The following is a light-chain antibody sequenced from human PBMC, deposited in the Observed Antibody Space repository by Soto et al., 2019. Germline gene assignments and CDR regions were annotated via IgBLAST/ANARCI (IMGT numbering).Light chain of an antibody. CDR3: QQRSNWPRIT. V-gene: IGKV3-11*01. CDR2: GAS. J-gene: IGKJ5*01. CDR1: QSVSSN. Sequence: EIVLTQSPATLSLCPGERASRSCRASQSVSSNLAWYQQKPGQAPRLLIYGASTRATGIPARFSGSGSGTEFTLTISSLEPEDFAVYYCQQRSNWPRITFGQGTRLEIK.